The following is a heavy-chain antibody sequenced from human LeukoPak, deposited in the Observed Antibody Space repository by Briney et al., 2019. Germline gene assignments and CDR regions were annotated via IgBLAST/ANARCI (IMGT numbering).Heavy chain of an antibody. D-gene: IGHD3-3*01. J-gene: IGHJ4*02. Sequence: PGGSLRLSCTASGFFVSDNYMSWVRQAPGKGLEFVSVIYSGGSTYYAGSLQGRFTISRDSSKNTVYLQMNSLRGDDTGVYYCARGSGYSRMWGQGTLVTVSS. CDR1: GFFVSDNY. CDR3: ARGSGYSRM. V-gene: IGHV3-66*01. CDR2: IYSGGST.